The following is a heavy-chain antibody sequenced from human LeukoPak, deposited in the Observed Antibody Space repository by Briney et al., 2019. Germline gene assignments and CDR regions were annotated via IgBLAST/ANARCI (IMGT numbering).Heavy chain of an antibody. CDR3: ARSPGNADY. J-gene: IGHJ4*02. V-gene: IGHV5-51*01. CDR2: IWPSDSDT. Sequence: GESLKISCKGSGYSFTTYCIGWVRQMPGKGLEWMGIIWPSDSDTRYSPSFQGQVTISADKSISTAYLQWSSLRASDTAMYYCARSPGNADYWGQGTLVTVSS. CDR1: GYSFTTYC.